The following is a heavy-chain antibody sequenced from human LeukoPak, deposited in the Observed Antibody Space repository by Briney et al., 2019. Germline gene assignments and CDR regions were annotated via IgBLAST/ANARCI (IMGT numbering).Heavy chain of an antibody. D-gene: IGHD2-2*02. V-gene: IGHV3-23*01. CDR1: GFAFNTDA. Sequence: GESLRLSCVASGFAFNTDAMHWVRQAPGKGLEWVSGISPSGGRTYYAGSVKGRFTISRDNSKNTLYLQMNSLRADDTAVYFCAKAYTVLKPIDYWGQGGLVTVSS. CDR3: AKAYTVLKPIDY. CDR2: ISPSGGRT. J-gene: IGHJ4*02.